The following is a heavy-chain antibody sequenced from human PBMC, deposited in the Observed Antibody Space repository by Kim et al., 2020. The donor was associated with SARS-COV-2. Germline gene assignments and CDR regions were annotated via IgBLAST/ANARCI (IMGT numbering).Heavy chain of an antibody. CDR3: ARDRTKIGFYFDY. CDR1: GFTFSSYA. J-gene: IGHJ4*02. Sequence: GGSLRLSCAASGFTFSSYAMHWVRQAPGKGLEWVAVISYDGSNKYYADSVKGRFTISRDNSKNTLYLQMNSLRAEDTAVYYCARDRTKIGFYFDYWGQGTLVTVSS. CDR2: ISYDGSNK. V-gene: IGHV3-30*04.